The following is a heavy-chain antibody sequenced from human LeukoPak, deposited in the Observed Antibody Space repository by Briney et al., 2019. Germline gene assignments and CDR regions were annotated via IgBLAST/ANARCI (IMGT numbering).Heavy chain of an antibody. CDR1: GFTVSSNY. Sequence: GGSLRLSCAASGFTVSSNYMSWVRQAPGKGLEWVSVIYSGGSTYYADSVKGRFTISRDNSKNTLYLQMNSLRAEDTAVYYCARVDSSWFFDYWGQGTLVTVSS. CDR2: IYSGGST. CDR3: ARVDSSWFFDY. V-gene: IGHV3-53*01. J-gene: IGHJ4*02. D-gene: IGHD6-13*01.